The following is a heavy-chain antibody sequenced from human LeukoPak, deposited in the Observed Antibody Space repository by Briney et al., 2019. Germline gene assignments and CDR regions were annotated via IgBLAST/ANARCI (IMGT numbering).Heavy chain of an antibody. D-gene: IGHD4-11*01. CDR1: GFTLSTSW. CDR2: VSGSGVST. J-gene: IGHJ4*02. Sequence: GGSLRLSCAASGFTLSTSWMTWVRQGPGKGLEWVSAVSGSGVSTYYADSVKGRFTISRDNSKNTLYLQMNGLRAEDTAVYYCAKRGMTTVKEGFDYWGQGTLVTVSS. CDR3: AKRGMTTVKEGFDY. V-gene: IGHV3-23*01.